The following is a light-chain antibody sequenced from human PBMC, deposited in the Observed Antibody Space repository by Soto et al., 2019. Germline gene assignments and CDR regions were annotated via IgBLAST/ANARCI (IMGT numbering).Light chain of an antibody. J-gene: IGKJ4*01. Sequence: DIQMTQSPSTLSASIGDRVTITCRASQSISSWLAWYQQKPGKAPNLLIYDASSLQSGVPSRFSGSGSGTEFTLTISSLQPDDFATYYCQQYNTYSPLTFGGETKVEIK. CDR3: QQYNTYSPLT. V-gene: IGKV1-5*01. CDR2: DAS. CDR1: QSISSW.